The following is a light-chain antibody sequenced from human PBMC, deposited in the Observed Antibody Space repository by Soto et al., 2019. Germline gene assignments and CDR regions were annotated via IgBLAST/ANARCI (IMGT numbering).Light chain of an antibody. Sequence: SYELTQPPSVSVAPGKTARITCGGNNIGSKSVPWYQQKPGQAPVLAIYYDSDRPSGIPERFSGSNSGNTAALTISRVEAGDEADYYCQVWDSSSDHPVFGGGTKVTVL. CDR3: QVWDSSSDHPV. CDR2: YDS. J-gene: IGLJ2*01. V-gene: IGLV3-21*04. CDR1: NIGSKS.